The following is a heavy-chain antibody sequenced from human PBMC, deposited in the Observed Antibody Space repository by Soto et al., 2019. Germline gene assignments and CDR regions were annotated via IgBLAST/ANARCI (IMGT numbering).Heavy chain of an antibody. CDR2: FYSSGST. Sequence: WTWIRQSAGKGLEWIGRFYSSGSTNYNPSLKSRVTMSLDTSKNHFYMNLTSVTAADTAVFYCARGARFDFWGQGTLVTVSS. J-gene: IGHJ4*02. V-gene: IGHV4-4*07. CDR3: ARGARFDF.